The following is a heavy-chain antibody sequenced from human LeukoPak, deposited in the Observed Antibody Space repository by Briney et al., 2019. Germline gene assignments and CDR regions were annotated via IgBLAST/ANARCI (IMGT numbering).Heavy chain of an antibody. CDR2: VYDSGST. CDR3: ARVLGSRSGGNNLFDP. CDR1: GDSLMTFY. Sequence: SETLSLTCTVSGDSLMTFYLRWIRQPPGKGLQWIGHVYDSGSTTYNPSLKSRVTISVDTSRNQFSLGLNSVTTEDTAIYYYARVLGSRSGGNNLFDPWGQGILVTVSS. V-gene: IGHV4-59*01. D-gene: IGHD2-15*01. J-gene: IGHJ5*02.